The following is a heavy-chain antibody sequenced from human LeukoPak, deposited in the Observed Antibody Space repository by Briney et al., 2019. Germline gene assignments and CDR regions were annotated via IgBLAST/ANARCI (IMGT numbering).Heavy chain of an antibody. CDR1: GGSINNYY. J-gene: IGHJ4*02. Sequence: SETLSLTCTVSGGSINNYYWSWIQQPPGKGLEWIGYIYYSGSTNYNPSLKSRVTISVDTSKNQFSLKLSSVTAADTAVYYCARVRGSSWYARPRYFDYWGQGTLVTVSS. CDR2: IYYSGST. CDR3: ARVRGSSWYARPRYFDY. D-gene: IGHD6-13*01. V-gene: IGHV4-59*01.